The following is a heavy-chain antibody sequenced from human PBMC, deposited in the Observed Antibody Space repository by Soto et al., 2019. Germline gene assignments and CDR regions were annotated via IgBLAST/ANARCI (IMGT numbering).Heavy chain of an antibody. V-gene: IGHV3-74*01. CDR2: INSDGSST. Sequence: GGSLRLSCAASGFTFSSSWMHWVRQAPGKGLVWVSRINSDGSSTSYADSVKGRFTISRDNAKNTLYLQMNSLRAEDTAVYYCAREASYGYNYYYYGMDVWVQGTTVTVSS. CDR3: AREASYGYNYYYYGMDV. CDR1: GFTFSSSW. J-gene: IGHJ6*02. D-gene: IGHD5-18*01.